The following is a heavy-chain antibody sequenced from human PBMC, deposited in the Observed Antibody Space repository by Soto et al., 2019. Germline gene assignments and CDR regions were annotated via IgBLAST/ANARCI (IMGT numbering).Heavy chain of an antibody. CDR3: ASVYYSGNDGRGWIDS. CDR2: VEYTGST. Sequence: QLQLPESSPGLVKPSETLSLSCSVSGAPMKSNTYFWGWIRQAPGKGLEWIGNVEYTGSTSSNPSLEGRVTMSVVASKKNIALYWTSFTATDRAVYYCASVYYSGNDGRGWIDSWGQGALVTVCS. J-gene: IGHJ5*01. CDR1: GAPMKSNTYF. V-gene: IGHV4-39*02. D-gene: IGHD2-8*02.